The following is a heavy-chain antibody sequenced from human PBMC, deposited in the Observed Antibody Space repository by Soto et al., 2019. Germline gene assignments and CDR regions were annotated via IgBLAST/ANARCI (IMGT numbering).Heavy chain of an antibody. CDR3: ARDDYYDSSGYQGWFDP. V-gene: IGHV1-18*01. CDR2: ISAYNGNT. D-gene: IGHD3-22*01. CDR1: GYTFTSYG. Sequence: GASVKVSCKASGYTFTSYGISWLRQAPGQGLEWMGWISAYNGNTNYAQKLQGRVTMTTDTSTSTAYMELRSLRSDDTAVYYCARDDYYDSSGYQGWFDPWGQGTLVTVSS. J-gene: IGHJ5*02.